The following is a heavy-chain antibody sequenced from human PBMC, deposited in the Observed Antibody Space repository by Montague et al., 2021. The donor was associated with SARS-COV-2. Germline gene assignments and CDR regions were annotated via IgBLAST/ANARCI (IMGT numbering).Heavy chain of an antibody. CDR1: GFTFSTYT. CDR3: ARVGSSSWYFDY. D-gene: IGHD6-13*01. Sequence: SLRLSCAASGFTFSTYTMNWVRQAPGQGLEWVSSITASSIYIYYADSVKGRFTISRDNAKNSLYLQMNSLRAEDTAVYYCARVGSSSWYFDYWGQGTLVTVSS. CDR2: ITASSIYI. V-gene: IGHV3-21*04. J-gene: IGHJ4*02.